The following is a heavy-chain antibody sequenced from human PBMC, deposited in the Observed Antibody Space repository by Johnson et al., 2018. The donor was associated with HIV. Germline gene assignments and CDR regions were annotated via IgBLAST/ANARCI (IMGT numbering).Heavy chain of an antibody. CDR3: AKGFFGHGHCSGGSCYSVDAFDI. CDR1: GFTFDDYA. D-gene: IGHD2-15*01. V-gene: IGHV3-43D*03. Sequence: VQLVESGGGLVQPGRSLRLSCAASGFTFDDYAMHWVRQAPGKGLEWVSLISWDGGSTYYADSVKGRFTISRDNSKNSLYLQMNSLRAEDTALYYCAKGFFGHGHCSGGSCYSVDAFDIWGQGTMVTVSS. J-gene: IGHJ3*02. CDR2: ISWDGGST.